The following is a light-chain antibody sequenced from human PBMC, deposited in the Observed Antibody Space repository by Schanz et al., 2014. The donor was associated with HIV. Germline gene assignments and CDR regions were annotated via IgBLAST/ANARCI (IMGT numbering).Light chain of an antibody. CDR1: QGISKH. J-gene: IGKJ2*01. CDR2: STS. V-gene: IGKV1-27*01. Sequence: DVQMTQSPSSLSASIGDTVTLTCRASQGISKHFAWYQQKPGKVPKLLIHSTSILQSGVPSRFSGSGSGTDFTLTISSLQTEDVATYYCQQYYSYPTLFGQGTKLEIK. CDR3: QQYYSYPTL.